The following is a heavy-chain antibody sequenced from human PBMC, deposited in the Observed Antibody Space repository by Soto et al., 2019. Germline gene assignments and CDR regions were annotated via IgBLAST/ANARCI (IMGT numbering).Heavy chain of an antibody. Sequence: WGTLRLSCVGSGFTFSTYSINWVRQAPGKGLEWVSSISSRSDIYYADSAKGRFTISRDNAKNSVSLQMNSLRAEDTAVYYCAREYTEWHLAYGLDLWGQGTTVTVSS. D-gene: IGHD2-8*01. J-gene: IGHJ6*02. CDR2: ISSRSDI. CDR3: AREYTEWHLAYGLDL. V-gene: IGHV3-21*01. CDR1: GFTFSTYS.